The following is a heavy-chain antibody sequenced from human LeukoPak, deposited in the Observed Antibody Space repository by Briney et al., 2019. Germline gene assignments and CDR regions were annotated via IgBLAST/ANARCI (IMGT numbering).Heavy chain of an antibody. CDR3: ARFSVIVATFDY. CDR1: GYTFTDYY. D-gene: IGHD2-21*01. J-gene: IGHJ4*02. CDR2: INPNSGGT. Sequence: GASVKVSCKASGYTFTDYYMHWVRQAPGQGLEWMGWINPNSGGTSYAQKFQGRATMTRDTSISTAYMELSRLRSDDTAVYYCARFSVIVATFDYWGQGTLVTVSS. V-gene: IGHV1-2*02.